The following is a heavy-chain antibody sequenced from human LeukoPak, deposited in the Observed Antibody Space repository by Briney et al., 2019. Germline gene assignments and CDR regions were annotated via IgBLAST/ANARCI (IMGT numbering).Heavy chain of an antibody. CDR1: GGSISSGGYS. V-gene: IGHV4-30-2*01. D-gene: IGHD3-22*01. CDR2: IYHSGST. J-gene: IGHJ4*02. Sequence: PSETLSLTCAVSGGSISSGGYSWSWIRQPPGKGLEWIGYIYHSGSTYYNPSLKSRVTISVDRSKNQFSLKLSSVTAADTAVYYCARGSRYYYDSSGISFDYWGQGTLVTVSS. CDR3: ARGSRYYYDSSGISFDY.